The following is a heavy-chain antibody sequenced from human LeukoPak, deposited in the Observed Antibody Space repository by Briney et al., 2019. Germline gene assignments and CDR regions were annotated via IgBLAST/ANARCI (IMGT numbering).Heavy chain of an antibody. CDR3: ATIKRGNIYGYFDF. D-gene: IGHD5-18*01. CDR2: MYDTRST. V-gene: IGHV4-59*11. J-gene: IGHJ4*02. CDR1: GGSISSHY. Sequence: SETLSLTCTVPGGSISSHYWSWIRQPPGKGLEWIGYMYDTRSTKDNPSLKSRVTLSADTSENQFSLRLSSVTAADTAVYYCATIKRGNIYGYFDFWGQRILVTVSS.